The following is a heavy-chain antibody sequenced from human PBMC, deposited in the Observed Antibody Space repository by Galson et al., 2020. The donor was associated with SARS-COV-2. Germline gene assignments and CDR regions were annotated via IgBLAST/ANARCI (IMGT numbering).Heavy chain of an antibody. V-gene: IGHV3-30*01. J-gene: IGHJ3*02. CDR1: GFTFSSYA. CDR2: ISYDGSNK. D-gene: IGHD2-2*01. CDR3: ARVGDIRVVVPAADADAFDI. Sequence: SCAASGFTFSSYAMHWVRPAPGKGLEWVAVISYDGSNKYYEASVQGRFTISRDNSKNTLYLQMNSLRAEDTAVDYCARVGDIRVVVPAADADAFDIWGQGTMGTVSS.